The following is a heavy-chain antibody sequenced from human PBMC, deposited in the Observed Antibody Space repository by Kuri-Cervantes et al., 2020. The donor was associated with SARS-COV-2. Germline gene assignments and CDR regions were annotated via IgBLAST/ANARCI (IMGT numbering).Heavy chain of an antibody. CDR2: ISAYNGNT. D-gene: IGHD3-3*01. CDR1: GYTFTSYG. Sequence: SVKVSCKASGYTFTSYGISWVRQAPGQGLEWMGWISAYNGNTNYAQKLQGRVTVTTDTSTSTAYMELRSLRSDDTAVYYCARGLDFWSGYYGMDVWGQGTTVTVSS. V-gene: IGHV1-18*04. J-gene: IGHJ6*02. CDR3: ARGLDFWSGYYGMDV.